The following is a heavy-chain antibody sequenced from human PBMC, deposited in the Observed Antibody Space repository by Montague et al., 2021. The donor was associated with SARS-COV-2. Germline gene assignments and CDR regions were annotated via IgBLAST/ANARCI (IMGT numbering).Heavy chain of an antibody. V-gene: IGHV3-9*01. Sequence: SLRLSCAASGFRFDDYAMHWVRQVPGKGLEWVSGISWTSGSKAYADSVKGRFTISRDNAKNSLYLQMNSLRAEDTALYHCAKDKGYYFDSSGQNDNWGQGTLVTVSS. D-gene: IGHD3-22*01. CDR2: ISWTSGSK. J-gene: IGHJ4*02. CDR3: AKDKGYYFDSSGQNDN. CDR1: GFRFDDYA.